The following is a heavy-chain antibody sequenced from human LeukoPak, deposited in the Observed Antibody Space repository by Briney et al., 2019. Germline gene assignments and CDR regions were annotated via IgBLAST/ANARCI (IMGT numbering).Heavy chain of an antibody. J-gene: IGHJ4*02. Sequence: PGGSLRLSCAASGFTFSSNWMHWVRQAPGKGLVWVSYINIDERITGYADSVKGRFTISRDNAKNTLYLQMNSLRAEDTAIYYCFREGGDWGQGTLVTVSS. V-gene: IGHV3-74*01. CDR2: INIDERIT. CDR3: FREGGD. D-gene: IGHD3-10*01. CDR1: GFTFSSNW.